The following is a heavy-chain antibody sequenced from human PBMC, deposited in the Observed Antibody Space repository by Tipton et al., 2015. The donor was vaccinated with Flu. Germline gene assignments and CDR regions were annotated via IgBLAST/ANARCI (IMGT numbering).Heavy chain of an antibody. CDR1: GYSFTDYW. CDR3: VRLYCSGGSCYSGYVYNYYNMDV. D-gene: IGHD2-15*01. J-gene: IGHJ6*02. V-gene: IGHV5-51*03. CDR2: IYPGDSDT. Sequence: QLVQSGAEVKKPGESLKISCKGSGYSFTDYWIGWVRQMPGKGLEWMGIIYPGDSDTRYSPSFQGQVTISADKSINSAYLQWSSLKASDTAIYYCVRLYCSGGSCYSGYVYNYYNMDVWGQGTTVTVSS.